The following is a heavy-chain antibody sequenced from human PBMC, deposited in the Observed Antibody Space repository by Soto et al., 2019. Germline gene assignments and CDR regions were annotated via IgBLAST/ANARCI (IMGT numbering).Heavy chain of an antibody. CDR2: IRSKANSYAT. J-gene: IGHJ6*02. V-gene: IGHV3-73*02. D-gene: IGHD4-4*01. Sequence: EVQLVESGGGLVQPGGSLKLSCAASGFTFSGSAMHWVRQASGKGLEWVGRIRSKANSYATAYAASVKGRFTISRDDSKNTAYLQMNSLKTEDTAVYYCTRQGGHSSYYYYGMDVWGQGTTVTVSS. CDR3: TRQGGHSSYYYYGMDV. CDR1: GFTFSGSA.